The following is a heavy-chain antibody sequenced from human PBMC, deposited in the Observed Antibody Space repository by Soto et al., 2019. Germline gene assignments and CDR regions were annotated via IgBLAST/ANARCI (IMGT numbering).Heavy chain of an antibody. J-gene: IGHJ4*02. Sequence: AAVKVSCKASGYTFTGYYMHWVRQAPGQGLEWMGWINPNSGGTNYAQKFQGWVTMTRDTSISTAYMELSRLRSDDTAVYYCAREWGYSYGYFPYYFDYWGQGTLVTVSS. CDR1: GYTFTGYY. CDR3: AREWGYSYGYFPYYFDY. V-gene: IGHV1-2*04. D-gene: IGHD5-18*01. CDR2: INPNSGGT.